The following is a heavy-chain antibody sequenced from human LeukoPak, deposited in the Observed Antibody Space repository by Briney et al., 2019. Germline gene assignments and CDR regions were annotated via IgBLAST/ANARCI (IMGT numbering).Heavy chain of an antibody. V-gene: IGHV3-15*01. Sequence: GGSLRLSCAASGFTFNDAWMSWIRQAPGKGLEWVGHIQSKTDGGTTDYAAPVKGRFTISRDDSKNTLYLQMNSLKIEDTAAYYCTTYGYTWGQGTLVTVSS. CDR2: IQSKTDGGTT. D-gene: IGHD5-18*01. CDR1: GFTFNDAW. J-gene: IGHJ5*02. CDR3: TTYGYT.